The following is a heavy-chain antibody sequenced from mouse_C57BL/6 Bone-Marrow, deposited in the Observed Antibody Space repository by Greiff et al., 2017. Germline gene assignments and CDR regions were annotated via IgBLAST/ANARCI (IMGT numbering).Heavy chain of an antibody. CDR1: GYTFTSYW. CDR2: IYPGGGYT. D-gene: IGHD2-3*01. J-gene: IGHJ3*01. V-gene: IGHV1-63*01. CDR3: AREGGDGYFQFAY. Sequence: QVQLQQSGAELVRPGTSVKMSCKASGYTFTSYWIGWAKQRPGHGLEWIGDIYPGGGYTNYNEKFKGKATLTADKSSSTAYMQFSSLTSEDSAIYYCAREGGDGYFQFAYWGQGTLVTVSA.